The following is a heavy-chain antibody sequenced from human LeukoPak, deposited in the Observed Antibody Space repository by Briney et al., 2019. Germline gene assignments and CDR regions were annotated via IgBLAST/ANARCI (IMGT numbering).Heavy chain of an antibody. V-gene: IGHV4-59*08. CDR1: GGSLSGYY. CDR3: ARQRGRWDSFDY. J-gene: IGHJ4*02. CDR2: IYYSGST. D-gene: IGHD1-26*01. Sequence: SETLSLTCTVSGGSLSGYYWSWIRQPPGKGLERIGYIYYSGSTNYNPSLKSRVTISVDTSKNQFSLKLSSVTAADTAVYYCARQRGRWDSFDYWGQGTLVTVSS.